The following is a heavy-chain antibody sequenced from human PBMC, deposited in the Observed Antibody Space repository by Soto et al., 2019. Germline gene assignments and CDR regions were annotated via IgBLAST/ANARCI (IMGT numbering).Heavy chain of an antibody. CDR1: GGSFSGYY. Sequence: SETLSLTCAVYGGSFSGYYWSWIRQPPGKGLEWIGEINHSGSTNYNPSLKSRVTISVDTSKNQFSLKLSSVTAADTAVYYFARARRYYGSGSYYKDVRWFDPWGQGTLVTVSS. D-gene: IGHD3-10*01. CDR3: ARARRYYGSGSYYKDVRWFDP. J-gene: IGHJ5*02. V-gene: IGHV4-34*01. CDR2: INHSGST.